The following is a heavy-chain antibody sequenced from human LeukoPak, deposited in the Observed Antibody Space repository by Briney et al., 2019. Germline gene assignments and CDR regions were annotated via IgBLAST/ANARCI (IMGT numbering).Heavy chain of an antibody. V-gene: IGHV3-23*01. CDR3: AKERQTGDYFTSDY. CDR2: ISGRGGST. J-gene: IGHJ4*02. D-gene: IGHD4-17*01. CDR1: GFTVSSYT. Sequence: GGSLRLSCAASGFTVSSYTMSWVRQAPGEGLEWLSAISGRGGSTFYAPSVKGRFAISRDNSDNTLYLQMSSLRVDDTAVYFCAKERQTGDYFTSDYWGQGTLVTVSS.